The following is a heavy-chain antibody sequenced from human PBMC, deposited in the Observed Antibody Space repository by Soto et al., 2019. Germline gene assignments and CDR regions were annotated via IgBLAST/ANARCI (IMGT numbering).Heavy chain of an antibody. CDR2: ISGSVSST. Sequence: EVQLLESGGGLVQPGGSLRLSCAASGFTFRNYAMSWVRQAPGKGLEWVSAISGSVSSTYYADSVKGRFTISRDHSKNTLYLQMSSLRAEDTAVSYCAKDGWELLRGFDPWGQGTLVTVSS. V-gene: IGHV3-23*01. CDR1: GFTFRNYA. CDR3: AKDGWELLRGFDP. D-gene: IGHD1-26*01. J-gene: IGHJ5*02.